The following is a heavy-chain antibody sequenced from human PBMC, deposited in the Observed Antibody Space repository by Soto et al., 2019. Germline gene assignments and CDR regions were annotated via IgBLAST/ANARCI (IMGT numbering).Heavy chain of an antibody. CDR3: ARAEDFADYYGMDV. Sequence: SETLSLTCTVSGGSISSGDYYWSWIRQPPGKGLEWIGYIYYSGSTYYNPSLKSRVTISVDTSKNQFSLKLSSVTAAGTAVYYCARAEDFADYYGMDVWGQGTTVTVS. V-gene: IGHV4-30-4*01. J-gene: IGHJ6*02. CDR2: IYYSGST. CDR1: GGSISSGDYY.